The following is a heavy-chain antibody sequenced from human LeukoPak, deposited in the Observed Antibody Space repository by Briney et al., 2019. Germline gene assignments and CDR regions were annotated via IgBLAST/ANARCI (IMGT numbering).Heavy chain of an antibody. V-gene: IGHV3-15*01. CDR1: GFTFSNAW. CDR3: TTGVMITFGGVIVFDY. Sequence: PGGSLRLSCAASGFTFSNAWVSWVRQAPGKGLEWVGRIKSKTGGGTTDYAAPVKGRFTISRDDSKNTLYLQMNSLKTEDTAVYYCTTGVMITFGGVIVFDYWGQGTLVTVSS. D-gene: IGHD3-16*02. J-gene: IGHJ4*02. CDR2: IKSKTGGGTT.